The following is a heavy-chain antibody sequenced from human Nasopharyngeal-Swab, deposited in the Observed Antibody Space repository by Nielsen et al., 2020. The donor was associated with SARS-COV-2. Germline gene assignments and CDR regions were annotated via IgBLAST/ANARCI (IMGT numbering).Heavy chain of an antibody. CDR1: GFPFSNYA. CDR3: AKGGVYFDY. J-gene: IGHJ4*02. V-gene: IGHV3-30*18. D-gene: IGHD3-16*01. CDR2: ISYDGSNK. Sequence: GGSLRLSCAASGFPFSNYAMHWVRQAPGKGLEWVAVISYDGSNKYYADSVKGRFTISRDNSKNTLYLQMNSLRAEDTAVYYCAKGGVYFDYWGQGTLVTVSS.